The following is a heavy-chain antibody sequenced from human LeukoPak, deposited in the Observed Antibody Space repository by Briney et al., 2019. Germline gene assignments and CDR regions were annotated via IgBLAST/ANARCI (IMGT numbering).Heavy chain of an antibody. CDR2: IYYTGST. V-gene: IGHV4-59*01. Sequence: SETLSLTCTVSGVSINSYYWTWLRQPPGKGLEWIGYIYYTGSTDYNPSLKSRVTISLDTSKNQFSLKLSSMTAAATAVYYCARDKLGWYFDLWGRGTLVTVSS. J-gene: IGHJ2*01. CDR1: GVSINSYY. CDR3: ARDKLGWYFDL. D-gene: IGHD7-27*01.